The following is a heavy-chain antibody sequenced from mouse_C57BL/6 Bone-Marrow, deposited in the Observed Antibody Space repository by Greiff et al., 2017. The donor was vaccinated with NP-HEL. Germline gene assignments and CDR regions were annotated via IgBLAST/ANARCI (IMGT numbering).Heavy chain of an antibody. J-gene: IGHJ1*03. D-gene: IGHD1-1*01. CDR3: TTGYYGSSYYWYFDV. Sequence: VQLQQSGAELVRPGASVKLSCTASGFNIKDDYMHWVKQRPEQGLAWIGWIDPENGDTEYASKFQGKATITADTSSNTAYLQLSSLTSEDTAVYYCTTGYYGSSYYWYFDVWGTGTTVTVSS. CDR1: GFNIKDDY. CDR2: IDPENGDT. V-gene: IGHV14-4*01.